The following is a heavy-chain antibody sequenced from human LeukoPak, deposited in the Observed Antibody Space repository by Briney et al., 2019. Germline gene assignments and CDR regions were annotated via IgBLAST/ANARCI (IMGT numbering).Heavy chain of an antibody. CDR2: LYSDGNT. CDR1: GFTVITND. J-gene: IGHJ4*02. Sequence: GGSLRLSCAASGFTVITNDMTWVRQAPGKGLEWVSVLYSDGNTKYADSVQGRFTISRDNSKNTQYLEMNSLSPDDTAVYYCTRGVEPLAANTLAYWGQGTLVTVSS. V-gene: IGHV3-53*01. CDR3: TRGVEPLAANTLAY. D-gene: IGHD1-14*01.